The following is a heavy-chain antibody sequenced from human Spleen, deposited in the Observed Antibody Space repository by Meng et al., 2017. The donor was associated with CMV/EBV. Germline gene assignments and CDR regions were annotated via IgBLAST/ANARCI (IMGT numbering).Heavy chain of an antibody. CDR2: IRYDGTAK. CDR3: ARDRDWSIYDY. Sequence: GESLKISCAASGFIFSDFGMHWVRQAPGKGLEWVAFIRYDGTAKTYAESVKGRFTISRDNAKNSLYLQMNSLRAEDTAVYYCARDRDWSIYDYWGQGTLVTVSS. J-gene: IGHJ4*02. V-gene: IGHV3-30*02. D-gene: IGHD3-3*01. CDR1: GFIFSDFG.